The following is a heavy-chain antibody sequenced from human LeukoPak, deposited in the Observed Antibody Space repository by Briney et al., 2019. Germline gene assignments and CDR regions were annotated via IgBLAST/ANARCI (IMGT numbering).Heavy chain of an antibody. CDR2: IYPGDSDT. CDR3: ASRKKGMATTGFDY. V-gene: IGHV5-51*01. D-gene: IGHD5-24*01. CDR1: GYNFATYW. J-gene: IGHJ4*02. Sequence: GESLKISCKGSGYNFATYWIGWVRQMPGKGLEWMGIIYPGDSDTRYSPSFQGQVTISVDKSINTAYLQWSSLEASDTAIYYCASRKKGMATTGFDYWGQGTLVTVSS.